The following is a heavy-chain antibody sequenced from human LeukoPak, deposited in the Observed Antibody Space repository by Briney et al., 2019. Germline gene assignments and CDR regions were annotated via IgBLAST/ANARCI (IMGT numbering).Heavy chain of an antibody. CDR2: ISYDGSNK. V-gene: IGHV3-30*04. Sequence: PGRSLRLSCAASGFTFSSYAMHWVRQAPGKGLEWVAVISYDGSNKYYADSVKGRFTTSRDNSKNTLYLQMNSLRAEDTAVYYCARGGDTAMVIDYWGQGTLVTVSS. CDR1: GFTFSSYA. CDR3: ARGGDTAMVIDY. J-gene: IGHJ4*02. D-gene: IGHD5-18*01.